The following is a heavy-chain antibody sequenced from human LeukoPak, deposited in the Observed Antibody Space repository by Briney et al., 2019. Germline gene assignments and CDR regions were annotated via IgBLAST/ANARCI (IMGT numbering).Heavy chain of an antibody. J-gene: IGHJ4*02. CDR1: GFTFTNNF. D-gene: IGHD4-17*01. CDR3: ARDYSTVPYYFDY. CDR2: ISSSSSYI. V-gene: IGHV3-21*01. Sequence: GGSLRLSCADSGFTFTNNFMSWVRQAPGKGLEWVSSISSSSSYIYYADSVKGRFTISRDNAKNSLYLQMNSLRAEDTAVYYCARDYSTVPYYFDYWGQGTLVTVSS.